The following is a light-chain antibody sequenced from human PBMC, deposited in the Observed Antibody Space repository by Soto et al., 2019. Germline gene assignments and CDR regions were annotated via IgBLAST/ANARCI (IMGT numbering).Light chain of an antibody. J-gene: IGLJ1*01. CDR1: GSDVGAHNQ. V-gene: IGLV2-14*03. Sequence: QSALTQPASVSGSPGQSITLSCTGSGSDVGAHNQVSWYQQHPGKASQLIIYEVTNRPSGLSNRFSGSKSGNTASLTISGLQAEDEADYYCCSYTTSSTLVFGTGTKVTVL. CDR3: CSYTTSSTLV. CDR2: EVT.